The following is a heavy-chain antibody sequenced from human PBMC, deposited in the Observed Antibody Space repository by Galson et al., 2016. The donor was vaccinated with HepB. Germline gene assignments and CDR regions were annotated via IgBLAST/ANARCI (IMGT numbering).Heavy chain of an antibody. Sequence: SLRLSCAASGFTFSSYAMSWVRQAPGKGLEWVSGITGSDSSTRYADSVKGRFIISRDNSKNTLYLQMDSLRAEDTAVYYCAKGSNGWTKFIDFWGQGTLVTVSS. CDR3: AKGSNGWTKFIDF. D-gene: IGHD6-19*01. J-gene: IGHJ4*02. CDR1: GFTFSSYA. CDR2: ITGSDSST. V-gene: IGHV3-23*01.